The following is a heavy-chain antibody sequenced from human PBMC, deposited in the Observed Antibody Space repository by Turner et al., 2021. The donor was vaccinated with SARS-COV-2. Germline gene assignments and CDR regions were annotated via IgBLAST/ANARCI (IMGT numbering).Heavy chain of an antibody. J-gene: IGHJ4*02. Sequence: QVQLVESGGGVVQPGRSLRLSCAASGFTFSTYALHWVRQAPFKGLELVAVISYDGTNENYADSVKGRFTISRDNSKNTLYLQMNSLRTEDTAVYYCARAPSYCSSTSCPPPFDYWGQGTLVTVSS. CDR1: GFTFSTYA. V-gene: IGHV3-30-3*01. CDR2: ISYDGTNE. CDR3: ARAPSYCSSTSCPPPFDY. D-gene: IGHD2-2*01.